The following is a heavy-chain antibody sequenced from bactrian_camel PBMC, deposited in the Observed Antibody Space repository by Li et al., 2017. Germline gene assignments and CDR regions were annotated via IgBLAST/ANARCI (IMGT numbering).Heavy chain of an antibody. CDR3: AASPWKWVEDKQVAVEYNF. J-gene: IGHJ4*01. Sequence: VQLVESGGGSVPVGGSLRLSCTISGYTHNVGVMAWFHQAPGKVREGVAGIASDGYTTYADAVKGRFTISKDNAKNTLYLQMNGLKPEDTAMYYCAASPWKWVEDKQVAVEYNFWGQGTQVTVS. CDR2: IASDGYT. CDR1: GYTHNVGV. V-gene: IGHV3S53*01. D-gene: IGHD1*01.